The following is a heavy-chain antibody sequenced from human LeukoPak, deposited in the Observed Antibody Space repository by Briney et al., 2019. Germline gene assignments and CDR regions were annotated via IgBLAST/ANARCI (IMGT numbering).Heavy chain of an antibody. J-gene: IGHJ6*03. CDR1: GGSISSGSYY. Sequence: SETLSLTCTVSGGSISSGSYYWSWIRQPAGKGLEWIGRIYTSGSTNYNPSLKSRVTISVDTSKNQFSLKLSSVTAADTAVYYCARSLLGTVVFRGYYYYMDVWGKGTTVTISS. CDR3: ARSLLGTVVFRGYYYYMDV. V-gene: IGHV4-61*02. CDR2: IYTSGST. D-gene: IGHD4-23*01.